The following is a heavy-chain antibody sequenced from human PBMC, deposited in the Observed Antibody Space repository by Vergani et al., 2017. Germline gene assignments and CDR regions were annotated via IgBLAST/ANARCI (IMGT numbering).Heavy chain of an antibody. D-gene: IGHD5-24*01. CDR2: INPSGGST. V-gene: IGHV1-46*03. J-gene: IGHJ4*02. CDR3: ARPHGDILPPDPRRLDG. Sequence: QVLLVQSGAEVKKPGASVRVSCKTSGYTFTNYYIHWVRQAPGQGLEWMGIINPSGGSTTYAQQFQGRLTMTRDTSTSTVYMDLSNLRSEDTAVYYCARPHGDILPPDPRRLDGWGEGSLVSVSS. CDR1: GYTFTNYY.